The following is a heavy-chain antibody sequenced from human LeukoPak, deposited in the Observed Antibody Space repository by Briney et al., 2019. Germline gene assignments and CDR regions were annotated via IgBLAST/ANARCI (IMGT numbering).Heavy chain of an antibody. CDR1: GDSVSRNSAA. CDR3: ARVGLGGIGYYYDSSGLGYFDY. Sequence: SQTLSLTCAISGDSVSRNSAAWNWIRQSPSRGLEWLGRTYYRSKWYNDYAVSVKSRITINPDTSKNQFSLQLNSVTPEDTAVYYCARVGLGGIGYYYDSSGLGYFDYWGQGTLVTVSS. J-gene: IGHJ4*02. V-gene: IGHV6-1*01. CDR2: TYYRSKWYN. D-gene: IGHD3-22*01.